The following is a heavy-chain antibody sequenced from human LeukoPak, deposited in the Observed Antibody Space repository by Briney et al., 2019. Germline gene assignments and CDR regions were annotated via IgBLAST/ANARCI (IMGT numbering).Heavy chain of an antibody. CDR3: ARERLGYSSPYYFDY. CDR1: GSSISSYY. Sequence: PSETLSLTCTVSGSSISSYYWSWIRQPPGKGLEWIGYIYYSGSTNYNPSLKSRVTISVDTSKNQFSLKLSSVAAADTAVYYCARERLGYSSPYYFDYWGQGTLVTVSS. J-gene: IGHJ4*02. CDR2: IYYSGST. V-gene: IGHV4-59*12. D-gene: IGHD6-13*01.